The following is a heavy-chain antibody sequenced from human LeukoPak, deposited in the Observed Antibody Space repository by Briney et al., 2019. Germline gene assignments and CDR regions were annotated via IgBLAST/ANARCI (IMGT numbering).Heavy chain of an antibody. CDR3: ARVRSGWYEDY. V-gene: IGHV3-74*01. D-gene: IGHD6-19*01. CDR2: IHGDGIST. Sequence: PGGSLRLSCAASGFTFSTYLMHWVRQAPGKGLVWVSRIHGDGISTTYADSVKGRFTISRDNAKNTLYLQMNSLRAEDTAVYYCARVRSGWYEDYWGQGTLVTVSS. J-gene: IGHJ4*02. CDR1: GFTFSTYL.